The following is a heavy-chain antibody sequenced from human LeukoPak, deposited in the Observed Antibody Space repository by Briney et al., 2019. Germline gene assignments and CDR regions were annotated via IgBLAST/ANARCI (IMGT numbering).Heavy chain of an antibody. J-gene: IGHJ6*03. Sequence: GGSLRLSCAASGFPFRNYWMNWVRQAPGKGLVWLANIKNDGSGTTYADSVKGRFTISRDNAKNSLYLQMNILRAEDTAVYYCAGWDIVGNAYFYYMDVWGKGTTVTVSS. V-gene: IGHV3-74*01. CDR2: IKNDGSGT. CDR1: GFPFRNYW. D-gene: IGHD2-15*01. CDR3: AGWDIVGNAYFYYMDV.